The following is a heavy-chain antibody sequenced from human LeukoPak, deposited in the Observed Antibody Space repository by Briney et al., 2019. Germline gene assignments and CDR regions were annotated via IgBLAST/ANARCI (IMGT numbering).Heavy chain of an antibody. J-gene: IGHJ4*02. Sequence: GASVKVSCKASGYTFTSYGISLVRQAPGQGLEWMGWISAYNGNTNYAQKLQGRVTMTTDTSTSTAYMELRSLRSDDTAVYYCARDHDYRNPADHFAYWGQGTLVTVSS. CDR3: ARDHDYRNPADHFAY. D-gene: IGHD4-11*01. CDR2: ISAYNGNT. V-gene: IGHV1-18*01. CDR1: GYTFTSYG.